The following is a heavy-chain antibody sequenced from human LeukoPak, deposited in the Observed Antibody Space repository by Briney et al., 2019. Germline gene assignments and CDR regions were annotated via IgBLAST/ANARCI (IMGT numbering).Heavy chain of an antibody. Sequence: KAGGSLRLSCAASGFTFSNAWMSWVRQAPGKGLEWVGRIKSKTDGGTTDYAAPVKGRFTISRDDSKNTLYLQMNSLKTEDTAVYYCTTDRGSAADFDYWGQGTLSPSPQ. D-gene: IGHD2-2*01. V-gene: IGHV3-15*01. CDR1: GFTFSNAW. J-gene: IGHJ4*02. CDR3: TTDRGSAADFDY. CDR2: IKSKTDGGTT.